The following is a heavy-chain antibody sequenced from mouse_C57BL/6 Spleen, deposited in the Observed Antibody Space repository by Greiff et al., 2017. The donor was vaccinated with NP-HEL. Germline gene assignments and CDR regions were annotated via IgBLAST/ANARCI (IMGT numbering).Heavy chain of an antibody. CDR1: GFTFSSYA. CDR2: ISDGGSYT. J-gene: IGHJ4*01. V-gene: IGHV5-4*01. Sequence: EVQLMESGGGLVKPGGSLKLSCAASGFTFSSYAMSWVRQTPEKRLEWVATISDGGSYTYYPDNVKGRFTISRDNAKNNLYLQMSHLKSEDTAMYYCAREDYDYDGNYYAMDYWGQGTSVTVSS. CDR3: AREDYDYDGNYYAMDY. D-gene: IGHD2-4*01.